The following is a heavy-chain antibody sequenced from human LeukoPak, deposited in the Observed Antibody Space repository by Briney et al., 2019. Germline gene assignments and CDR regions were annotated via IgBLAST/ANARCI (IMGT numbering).Heavy chain of an antibody. Sequence: PSETLSLTCTVSGGSISSYYWGWIRQPPGKGLEWIGSIYYSGSTYYNPSLKSRVTISVDTSKNQFSLKLSSVTAADTAVYYCASTPDYYDSSGYRSVGIDYWGQGTLVTVSS. CDR3: ASTPDYYDSSGYRSVGIDY. CDR2: IYYSGST. CDR1: GGSISSYY. V-gene: IGHV4-39*01. D-gene: IGHD3-22*01. J-gene: IGHJ4*02.